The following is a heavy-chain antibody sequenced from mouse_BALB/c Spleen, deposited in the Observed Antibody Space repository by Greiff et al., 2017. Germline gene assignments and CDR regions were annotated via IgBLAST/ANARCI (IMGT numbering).Heavy chain of an antibody. V-gene: IGHV1-9*01. J-gene: IGHJ3*01. D-gene: IGHD2-4*01. Sequence: QVQLQQSGAELMKPGASVKISCKATGYTFSSYWIEWVKQRPGHGLEWIGEILPGSGSTNYNEKFKGKATFTADTSSNTAYMQLSSLTSEDSAVYYCELRRGFAYWGQGTLVTVSA. CDR2: ILPGSGST. CDR1: GYTFSSYW. CDR3: ELRRGFAY.